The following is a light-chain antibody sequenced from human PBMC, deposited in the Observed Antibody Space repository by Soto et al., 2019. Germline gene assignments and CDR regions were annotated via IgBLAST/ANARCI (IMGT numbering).Light chain of an antibody. CDR2: EVS. CDR3: SSYAGSNV. J-gene: IGLJ1*01. CDR1: SSDVGGYNY. V-gene: IGLV2-8*01. Sequence: QPVLTQPPSASGSPGQSVTISCTGTSSDVGGYNYVSWYQRHPGKAPKLMIYEVSKRPSGVPDRFSGSKSGNTASLTVSGLQAEDEADYYCSSYAGSNVFGTGTNATVL.